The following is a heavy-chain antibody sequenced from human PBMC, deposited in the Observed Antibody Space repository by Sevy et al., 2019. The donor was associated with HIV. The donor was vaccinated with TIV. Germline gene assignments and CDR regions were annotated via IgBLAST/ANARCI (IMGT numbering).Heavy chain of an antibody. V-gene: IGHV3-33*01. CDR3: ARDRYYGSGSYSDYYYYMDV. CDR2: IWYDGSNK. Sequence: GGSLRLSCAASGFTFSSYGMHWVRQAPGKGLEWVAVIWYDGSNKYYADSVKGRFTISRDNSKNRLYLQMNSLRAEDTAVYYCARDRYYGSGSYSDYYYYMDVWGKGTTVTVSS. J-gene: IGHJ6*03. D-gene: IGHD3-10*01. CDR1: GFTFSSYG.